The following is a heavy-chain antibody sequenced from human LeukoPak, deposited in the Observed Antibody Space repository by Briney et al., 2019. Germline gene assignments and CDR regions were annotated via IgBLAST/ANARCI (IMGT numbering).Heavy chain of an antibody. Sequence: PGGSLRLSCVASGFTFTNYWMSWVRQVPGKGLEWVANIKQDGSEELYADSVRGRYTISRDSAKNSLYLQMNSLRAEDTAVYHRARGYSYGLAPFDYWGQGTLVSVSS. CDR3: ARGYSYGLAPFDY. CDR1: GFTFTNYW. CDR2: IKQDGSEE. J-gene: IGHJ4*02. V-gene: IGHV3-7*01. D-gene: IGHD5-18*01.